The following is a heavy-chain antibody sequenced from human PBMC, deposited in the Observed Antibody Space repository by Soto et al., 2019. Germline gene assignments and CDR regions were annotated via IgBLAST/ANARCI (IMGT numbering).Heavy chain of an antibody. CDR1: GGTFSSYT. CDR3: ARSSPHGSYYYCYGMDV. Sequence: QVQLVQSGAEVKKPGSSVKVSCKASGGTFSSYTISWVRQAPGQGLEWMGRIIPILGIANYAQKFHGRVTITADKSTSTAYMELSSLRSEDTAVYYCARSSPHGSYYYCYGMDVWGQGTTVTVSS. V-gene: IGHV1-69*02. D-gene: IGHD1-26*01. J-gene: IGHJ6*02. CDR2: IIPILGIA.